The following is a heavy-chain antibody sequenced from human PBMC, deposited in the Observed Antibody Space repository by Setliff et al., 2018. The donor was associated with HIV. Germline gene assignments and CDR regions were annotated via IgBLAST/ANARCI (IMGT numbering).Heavy chain of an antibody. CDR1: DYTFTNDG. J-gene: IGHJ6*03. D-gene: IGHD2-8*01. CDR2: ISAYNGYT. Sequence: ASVKVSCKASDYTFTNDGISWVRQAPGQGLEWMGWISAYNGYTNYAQKLQGRVTMTTDTSTSTAYMELRSLRSDDTAVYYCARDGWRHVLHGNYYYYFMDVWGKGTTVTVSS. V-gene: IGHV1-18*01. CDR3: ARDGWRHVLHGNYYYYFMDV.